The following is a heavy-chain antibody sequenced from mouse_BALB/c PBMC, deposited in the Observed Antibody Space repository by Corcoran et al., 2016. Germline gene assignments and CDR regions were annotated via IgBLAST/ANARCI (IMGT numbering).Heavy chain of an antibody. CDR2: VNPNNSDT. D-gene: IGHD2-14*01. CDR3: ARDRYWYVDV. J-gene: IGHJ1*01. V-gene: IGHV1-26*01. Sequence: EVQLQQSGPALVTPGASVKMSCKSSGYTFPDYYMKWVKQSHGKSLAWIGDVNPNNSDTNYNQKFDGKATLTVDKSSSTAYMQLNSLTSEDSAVYYWARDRYWYVDVWGAGTTVTVSS. CDR1: GYTFPDYY.